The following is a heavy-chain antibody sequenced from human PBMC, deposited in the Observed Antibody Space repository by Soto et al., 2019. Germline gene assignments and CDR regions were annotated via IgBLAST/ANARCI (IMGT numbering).Heavy chain of an antibody. CDR1: GGSISSSNW. CDR3: ARVPLYSGSSDYYYGMDV. V-gene: IGHV4-4*02. J-gene: IGHJ6*02. D-gene: IGHD6-6*01. CDR2: IYHSGST. Sequence: NPSETLSLTCAVSGGSISSSNWWSWVRQPPGKGLEWIGEIYHSGSTNYNPSLKSRVTISVDKSKNQFSLKLSSVTAADTAVYYCARVPLYSGSSDYYYGMDVWGQGTTVTVSS.